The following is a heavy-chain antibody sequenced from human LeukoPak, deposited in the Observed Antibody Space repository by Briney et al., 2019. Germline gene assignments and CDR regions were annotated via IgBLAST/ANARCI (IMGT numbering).Heavy chain of an antibody. J-gene: IGHJ4*02. CDR1: GCSISSGGYS. CDR3: ARERFGAPDY. CDR2: IYHSGST. V-gene: IGHV4-30-2*01. D-gene: IGHD3-10*01. Sequence: SETLSLTCAVSGCSISSGGYSWSWIRQPPGKGLEWIGYIYHSGSTYYNPSLKSRVTISVDRSKNQFSLKLSSVTAADTAVYYCARERFGAPDYWGQGTLVTVSS.